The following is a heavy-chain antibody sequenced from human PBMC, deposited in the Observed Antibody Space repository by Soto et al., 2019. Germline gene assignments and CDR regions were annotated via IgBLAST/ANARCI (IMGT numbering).Heavy chain of an antibody. CDR3: ARRQWLVGGYYYGMDV. CDR2: INADNGNT. V-gene: IGHV1-3*01. Sequence: ASVKVSCKASGYTFTSYAMHWVRQAPGQRLEWMGWINADNGNTKYSQKFQGRVTIARDTSASTAYMELSSLRSDDTAVYYCARRQWLVGGYYYGMDVWGQGTTVTVSS. D-gene: IGHD6-19*01. CDR1: GYTFTSYA. J-gene: IGHJ6*02.